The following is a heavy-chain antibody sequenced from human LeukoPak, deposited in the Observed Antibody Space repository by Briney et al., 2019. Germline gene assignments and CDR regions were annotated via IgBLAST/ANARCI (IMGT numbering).Heavy chain of an antibody. CDR3: ARTSGYDFWSGYYRSDY. CDR1: GGSISSGDYY. CDR2: IYYSGST. D-gene: IGHD3-3*01. Sequence: SETLSLTCTVSGGSISSGDYYWSWLRQPPGKGLEWIGYIYYSGSTYYNPSLKSRVTISVDTSKNQFSLKLSSVTAADTAVYYCARTSGYDFWSGYYRSDYWGQGTLVTVSS. J-gene: IGHJ4*02. V-gene: IGHV4-30-4*08.